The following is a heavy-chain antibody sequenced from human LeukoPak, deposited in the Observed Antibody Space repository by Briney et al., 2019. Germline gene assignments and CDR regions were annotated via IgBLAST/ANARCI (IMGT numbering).Heavy chain of an antibody. CDR1: GFTFSRFE. J-gene: IGHJ4*02. Sequence: GRPLRLSCAASGFTFSRFEMHWVRQAPGKGLEWVAVISNDGSSKYYRDSVKGRFTISRDNSKNTLYLQMSSLRAEDTAVYYCAMVTLVTPFDYWGQGTLVTVSS. CDR3: AMVTLVTPFDY. V-gene: IGHV3-30*03. D-gene: IGHD2-21*02. CDR2: ISNDGSSK.